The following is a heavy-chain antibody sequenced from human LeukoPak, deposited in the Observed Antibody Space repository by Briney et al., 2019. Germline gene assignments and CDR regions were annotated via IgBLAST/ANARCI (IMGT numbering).Heavy chain of an antibody. CDR3: ARDPHGGKFDY. Sequence: PGGSLRLSCAASGFTFSSYSMNWVRQAPGKGLEWVSSISSSSSYIYCADSVKGRFTISRDNAKNSLYLQMNSLRAEDTAVYYCARDPHGGKFDYWGQGTLVTVSS. D-gene: IGHD4-23*01. J-gene: IGHJ4*02. CDR2: ISSSSSYI. V-gene: IGHV3-21*01. CDR1: GFTFSSYS.